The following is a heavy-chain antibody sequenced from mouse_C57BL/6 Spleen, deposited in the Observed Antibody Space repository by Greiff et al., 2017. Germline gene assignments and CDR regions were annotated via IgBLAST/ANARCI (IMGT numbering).Heavy chain of an antibody. CDR1: GYTFTSYG. CDR3: AREAIYDGYPYYAMDY. J-gene: IGHJ4*01. Sequence: VQLVESGAELARPGASVKLSCKASGYTFTSYGISWVKQRTGQGLEWIGEIYPRSGNTYYNEKFKGKATLTADKSSSTAYMELRSLTSEDSAVYFCAREAIYDGYPYYAMDYWGQGTSVTVSS. D-gene: IGHD2-3*01. V-gene: IGHV1-81*01. CDR2: IYPRSGNT.